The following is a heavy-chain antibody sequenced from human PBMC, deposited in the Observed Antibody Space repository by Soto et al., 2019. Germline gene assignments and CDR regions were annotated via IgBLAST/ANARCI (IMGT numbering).Heavy chain of an antibody. V-gene: IGHV1-24*01. D-gene: IGHD3-3*01. CDR1: GYTLTDLS. CDR2: FDPEDGET. Sequence: GASVKVSCKVSGYTLTDLSMQWVRQAPGKGLEWMGGFDPEDGETIYAQKFQGRVTMTEDTATDTAYMELSSLRSEDTAVYYCATHRSGRFEVWFGEGSLGYWGQGTLVTVSS. J-gene: IGHJ4*02. CDR3: ATHRSGRFEVWFGEGSLGY.